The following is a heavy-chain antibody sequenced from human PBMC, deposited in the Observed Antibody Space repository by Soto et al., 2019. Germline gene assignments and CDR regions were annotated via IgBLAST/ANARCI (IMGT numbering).Heavy chain of an antibody. V-gene: IGHV1-18*01. CDR3: ARDDYTMVRGAPLAPFDY. CDR1: GYTFTSYG. CDR2: ISAYNGNT. D-gene: IGHD3-10*01. J-gene: IGHJ4*02. Sequence: ASVKVSCKASGYTFTSYGISWVRQAPGQGLEWMGWISAYNGNTNYAQKLQGRVTMTTDTSTSTAYMELRSLRSDDTAVYYCARDDYTMVRGAPLAPFDYWGQGTLVTVSS.